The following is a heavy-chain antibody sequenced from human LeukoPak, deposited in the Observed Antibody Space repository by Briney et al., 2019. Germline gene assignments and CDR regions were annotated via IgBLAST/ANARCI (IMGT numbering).Heavy chain of an antibody. CDR1: GGSISGYY. J-gene: IGHJ4*02. CDR3: ARGNILSGYCFDF. CDR2: IHYTGGT. D-gene: IGHD3-9*01. V-gene: IGHV4-34*01. Sequence: SETLSLTCAVYGGSISGYYWSWIRQPPGKGLEWVVEIHYTGGTSYNPSLKSRATISIDTSKNQLSLKLSSVTAADTAVYYCARGNILSGYCFDFWGQGALVTVSS.